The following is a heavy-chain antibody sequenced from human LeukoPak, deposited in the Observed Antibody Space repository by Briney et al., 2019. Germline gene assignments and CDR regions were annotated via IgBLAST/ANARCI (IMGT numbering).Heavy chain of an antibody. V-gene: IGHV3-48*04. CDR1: GFTFSSYN. CDR3: ARADWHNNVPDY. J-gene: IGHJ4*02. CDR2: ITSGGSTI. D-gene: IGHD3/OR15-3a*01. Sequence: GGSLRLSCAASGFTFSSYNMNWVRQAPGKGLEWVSYITSGGSTIYYADSVKGRFTISRDNAKNSLYLQINSLRAEDTAVYYCARADWHNNVPDYWGQGTLVTVSS.